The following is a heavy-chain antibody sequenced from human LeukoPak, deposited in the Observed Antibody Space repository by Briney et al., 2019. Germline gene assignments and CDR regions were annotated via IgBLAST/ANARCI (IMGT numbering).Heavy chain of an antibody. CDR1: GFTFSSYW. V-gene: IGHV3-23*01. CDR2: ISGSGGST. D-gene: IGHD3-22*01. Sequence: GGSLRLSCAASGFTFSSYWMHWVRQPPGKGLEWVSAISGSGGSTYYADSVKGRFTISRDNSKNTLYLQMNSLRAEDTAVYYCARKTYYYDSSGYYVQDYWGQGTLVTVSS. CDR3: ARKTYYYDSSGYYVQDY. J-gene: IGHJ4*02.